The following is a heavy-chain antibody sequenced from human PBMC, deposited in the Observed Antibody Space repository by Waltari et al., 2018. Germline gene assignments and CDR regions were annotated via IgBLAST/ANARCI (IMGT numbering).Heavy chain of an antibody. CDR1: GGTFSSYD. Sequence: QVQLVQSGAEVKKPGSSVKVSCKASGGTFSSYDITWVRQAPGQGLEWMGGIIPILGIANYAQKFQGRVTITADKSTSTAYMELSSLRSEDTAVYYCARVPLLRWYFDLWGRGTLVTVSS. J-gene: IGHJ2*01. CDR2: IIPILGIA. CDR3: ARVPLLRWYFDL. V-gene: IGHV1-69*10.